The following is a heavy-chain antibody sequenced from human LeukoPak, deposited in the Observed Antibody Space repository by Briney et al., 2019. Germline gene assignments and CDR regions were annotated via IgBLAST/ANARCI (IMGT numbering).Heavy chain of an antibody. Sequence: ASVKVSCKASGGTFSSYAISWVRQAPGQGLEWMGGTIPIFGTANYAQKFQGRVTITADESTSTAYMELSSLRSEDTAVYYCARGRTYYDILTGYYEGNWFDPWGQGTLVTVSS. V-gene: IGHV1-69*13. CDR2: TIPIFGTA. CDR1: GGTFSSYA. J-gene: IGHJ5*02. D-gene: IGHD3-9*01. CDR3: ARGRTYYDILTGYYEGNWFDP.